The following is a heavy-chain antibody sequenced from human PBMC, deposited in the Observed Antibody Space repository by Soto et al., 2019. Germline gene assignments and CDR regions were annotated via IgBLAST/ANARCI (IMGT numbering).Heavy chain of an antibody. CDR2: INHSGST. CDR3: ARLGCSGGSCYSIGPWSYRYFYY. V-gene: IGHV4-34*01. J-gene: IGHJ4*02. D-gene: IGHD2-15*01. Sequence: SETLSLTCAVYGGSFSGYYWSWIRQRPGKGLEWIGEINHSGSTNYNPSLKSRVTISVDTSKNQFSLKLSSVTAADTAVYYCARLGCSGGSCYSIGPWSYRYFYYWGQGTLVTVSS. CDR1: GGSFSGYY.